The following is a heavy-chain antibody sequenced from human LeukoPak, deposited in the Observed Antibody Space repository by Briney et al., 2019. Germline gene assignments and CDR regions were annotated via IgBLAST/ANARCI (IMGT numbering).Heavy chain of an antibody. D-gene: IGHD2-2*01. J-gene: IGHJ6*04. CDR1: GGTFSSYA. CDR3: ARDVTGVVPAAAMGGGYYYYGMDV. Sequence: SVKVPCKASGGTFSSYAISWVRQAPGQGLEWMGGIIPIFGTANYAQKFQGRVTITADESTSTAYMELNSLRSEDTAVYYCARDVTGVVPAAAMGGGYYYYGMDVWGKGTTVTVSS. V-gene: IGHV1-69*01. CDR2: IIPIFGTA.